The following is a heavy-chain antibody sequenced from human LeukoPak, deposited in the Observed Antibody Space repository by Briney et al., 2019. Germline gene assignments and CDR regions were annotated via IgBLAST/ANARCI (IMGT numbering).Heavy chain of an antibody. V-gene: IGHV3-23*01. CDR1: GFTFSSYA. CDR3: AKDKVSGYDLRDYYYMDV. J-gene: IGHJ6*03. Sequence: GSLRLSCAASGFTFSSYAMSWVRQAPGKGLEWVSAISGSGGSTYYADSVKGRFTISRDNSKNTLYLQMNSLRAEDTAVYYCAKDKVSGYDLRDYYYMDVWGKGTTVTVSS. CDR2: ISGSGGST. D-gene: IGHD5-12*01.